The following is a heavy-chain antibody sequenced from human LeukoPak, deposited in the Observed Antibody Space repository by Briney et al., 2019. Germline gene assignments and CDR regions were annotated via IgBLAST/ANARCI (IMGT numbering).Heavy chain of an antibody. CDR2: IYHSGST. V-gene: IGHV4-38-2*01. J-gene: IGHJ4*02. D-gene: IGHD1-7*01. Sequence: PSETLSLTCAVSGYSISSGYYWGWIRQPPGKGLEWIGSIYHSGSTYYNPSLKSRVTISVDTSKNQLSLKLSSVTAADTAVYYCASYITGTTVDYWGQGTLVTVSS. CDR3: ASYITGTTVDY. CDR1: GYSISSGYY.